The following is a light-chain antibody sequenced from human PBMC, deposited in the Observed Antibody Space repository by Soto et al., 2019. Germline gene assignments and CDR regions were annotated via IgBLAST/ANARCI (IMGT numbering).Light chain of an antibody. V-gene: IGLV4-69*01. CDR3: QTWGTGIVV. CDR2: VSSDGRH. CDR1: SGHSTFA. Sequence: QLVLTQSPSASASLGASVRLTCTLSSGHSTFAIAWHQQQPERGPRYLMKVSSDGRHSKGDGIPDRFSDSSSGAERYLTISNLQSEDEADYYCQTWGTGIVVFGGGTKLTVL. J-gene: IGLJ2*01.